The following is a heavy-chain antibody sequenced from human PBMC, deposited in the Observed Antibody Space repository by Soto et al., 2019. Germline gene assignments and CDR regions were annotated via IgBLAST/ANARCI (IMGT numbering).Heavy chain of an antibody. J-gene: IGHJ5*02. V-gene: IGHV4-30-4*01. Sequence: TLSLTCTVSGASIRSTDYYWSWIRQAPGKGLEWIGYVYYTGSTYYNPSLMSRLTISVDTSKNQFSLKLTSVTAAETAVYYCVRTAREGAVAPHWFDRWGQGTQVTVS. CDR1: GASIRSTDYY. CDR3: VRTAREGAVAPHWFDR. CDR2: VYYTGST. D-gene: IGHD2-21*02.